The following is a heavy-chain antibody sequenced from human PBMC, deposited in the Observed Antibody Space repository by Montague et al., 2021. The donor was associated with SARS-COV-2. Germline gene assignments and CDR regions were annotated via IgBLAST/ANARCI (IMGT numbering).Heavy chain of an antibody. D-gene: IGHD3-10*01. CDR3: VQYASWSYYFDY. J-gene: IGHJ4*02. V-gene: IGHV2-5*02. Sequence: PALVKPTQTLTLTCTFSGFSITASTMCVGWIRQPPGKALEWLALIYWGDEECFSPSLKSRLTISKDTFKDQVVLTMTNMDPVDTATYYCVQYASWSYYFDYWGQGTLVTVSS. CDR1: GFSITASTMC. CDR2: IYWGDEE.